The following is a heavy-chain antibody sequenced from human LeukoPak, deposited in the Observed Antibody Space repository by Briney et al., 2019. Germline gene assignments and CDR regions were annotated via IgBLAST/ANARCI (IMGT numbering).Heavy chain of an antibody. D-gene: IGHD7-27*01. CDR1: GGSISSYY. CDR3: ARGRGLLGFDY. J-gene: IGHJ4*02. Sequence: SETLSLTCTVSGGSISSYYWSWVRQPPGKGLEWIGYIYYSGSTNYNPSLKSRVTISVDTSKNQFSLKLSSVTAADTAVYYCARGRGLLGFDYWGQGTLVTVSS. V-gene: IGHV4-59*01. CDR2: IYYSGST.